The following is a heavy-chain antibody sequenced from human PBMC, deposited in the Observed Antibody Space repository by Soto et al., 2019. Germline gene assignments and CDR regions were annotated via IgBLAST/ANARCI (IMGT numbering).Heavy chain of an antibody. J-gene: IGHJ2*01. Sequence: PSETLSLTCTVSGGSISSSSYYWGWIRQPPGKGLEWIGSIYYSGSTYYNPSLKSRVTISVDTSKIQFSLKLSSVTAADTAVYYCARGGYYDSSGYYYSWETTNWYFDLWGRGTLVTVSS. D-gene: IGHD3-22*01. CDR1: GGSISSSSYY. CDR3: ARGGYYDSSGYYYSWETTNWYFDL. V-gene: IGHV4-39*01. CDR2: IYYSGST.